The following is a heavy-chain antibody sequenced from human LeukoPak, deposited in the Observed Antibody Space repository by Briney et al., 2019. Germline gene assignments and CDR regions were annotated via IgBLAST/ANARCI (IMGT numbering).Heavy chain of an antibody. D-gene: IGHD3-10*01. Sequence: GGSLRLSCSASGFTLRSYAMGWVRQAPGKGLEWVSAISDTGDKTYYADSVKGRFTISRDNSRNTLYLQMSRLRAEDTALFYCAKMTDSTPYSSGTFHSWGQGTLVTVPS. CDR3: AKMTDSTPYSSGTFHS. J-gene: IGHJ4*02. CDR2: ISDTGDKT. V-gene: IGHV3-23*01. CDR1: GFTLRSYA.